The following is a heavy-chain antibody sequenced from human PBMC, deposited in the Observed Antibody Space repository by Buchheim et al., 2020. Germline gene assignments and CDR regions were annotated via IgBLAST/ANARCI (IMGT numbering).Heavy chain of an antibody. CDR1: GFSFENYG. D-gene: IGHD5-12*01. V-gene: IGHV3-30*03. Sequence: QVQLMESGGGVVQPGGSLRLSCAASGFSFENYGMHWIRQAPGKGLEWVAAISFDENNIFYKDSVKGRFTISRDNSKNALYLQMNSLRAEDTALYYCAREWRQGTDLPVATNLWNFFDPWGQGTL. CDR2: ISFDENNI. J-gene: IGHJ5*02. CDR3: AREWRQGTDLPVATNLWNFFDP.